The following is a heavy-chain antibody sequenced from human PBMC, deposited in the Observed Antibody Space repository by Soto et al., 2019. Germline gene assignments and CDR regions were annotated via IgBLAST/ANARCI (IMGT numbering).Heavy chain of an antibody. CDR3: ARETASGTTNLDY. CDR2: ITSSSAFL. J-gene: IGHJ4*02. V-gene: IGHV3-21*01. Sequence: GGSLRLSCAASGFTLCSYSIDWVRQAPGKGLEWVSSITSSSAFLYYADSLKGRFTISRDNARNSLYLQMHSLRAEDTAVYYCARETASGTTNLDYWGQGTLVT. D-gene: IGHD1-7*01. CDR1: GFTLCSYS.